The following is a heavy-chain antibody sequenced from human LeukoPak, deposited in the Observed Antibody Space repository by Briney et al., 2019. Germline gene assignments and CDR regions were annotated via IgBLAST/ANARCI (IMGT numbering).Heavy chain of an antibody. D-gene: IGHD5-24*01. CDR2: ISGSGGST. J-gene: IGHJ5*02. CDR1: GFTFSSYA. Sequence: PGGSLRLSCAASGFTFSSYAMSWVRQAPGKGLEWVSAISGSGGSTYYADSVKGRFTISRDNAKNSLYLEMNSLSADDTALYYCARDGSPEASINYFDTWGQGTPVTVSS. CDR3: ARDGSPEASINYFDT. V-gene: IGHV3-23*01.